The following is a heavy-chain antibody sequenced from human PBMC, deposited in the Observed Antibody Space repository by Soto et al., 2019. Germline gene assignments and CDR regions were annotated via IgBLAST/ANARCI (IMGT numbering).Heavy chain of an antibody. D-gene: IGHD4-17*01. V-gene: IGHV1-69*13. CDR1: GGTFSSYA. J-gene: IGHJ3*02. CDR3: ARVGTNGDYVGAFDI. CDR2: IIPIFGTA. Sequence: GASVKVSCKASGGTFSSYAISCVRQAPGRGLEWMGGIIPIFGTANYAQKFQGRVTITADESTSTAYMELSSLRSEDTAVYYCARVGTNGDYVGAFDIWGQGTMVTVSS.